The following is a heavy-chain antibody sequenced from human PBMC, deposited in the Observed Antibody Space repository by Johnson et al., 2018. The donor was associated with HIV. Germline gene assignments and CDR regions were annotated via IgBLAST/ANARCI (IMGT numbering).Heavy chain of an antibody. D-gene: IGHD3-22*01. V-gene: IGHV3-53*01. Sequence: VQLVESGGGLIQPGGSLRLSCAASGFTVSSNYMSWVRQAPGKGLEWVSVIYSGGSTYYADSVKGRFTISRDNSKNTLYLQMNSLRAEDTAVDYCARGRPNYYDSSGRYVPVAFDIWGQGTMVTVSS. J-gene: IGHJ3*02. CDR2: IYSGGST. CDR3: ARGRPNYYDSSGRYVPVAFDI. CDR1: GFTVSSNY.